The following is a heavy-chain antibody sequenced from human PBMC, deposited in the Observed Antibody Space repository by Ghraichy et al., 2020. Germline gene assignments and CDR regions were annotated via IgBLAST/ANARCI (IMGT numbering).Heavy chain of an antibody. V-gene: IGHV1-2*02. CDR2: INPNSGGT. Sequence: ASVKVSCKASGYTFTGYYMHWVRQAPGQGLEWMGWINPNSGGTNYAQKFQGRVTMTRDTSISTAYMELSRLRSDDTAVYYCARPFMVRGVIHYWGQGTLVTVSS. J-gene: IGHJ4*02. D-gene: IGHD3-10*01. CDR1: GYTFTGYY. CDR3: ARPFMVRGVIHY.